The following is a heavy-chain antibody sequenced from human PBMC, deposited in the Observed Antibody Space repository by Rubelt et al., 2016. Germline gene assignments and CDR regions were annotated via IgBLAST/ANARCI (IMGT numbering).Heavy chain of an antibody. Sequence: QVQLVQSGTEVKKPGASVKVSCKASGYTFTSYGITWVRQAPGQGLEWMGWISAYNGNTNYAQKLQGRVTMTTDTSTSTVYMELRSLRSDDTAVYYCARDDVPSGSYSPTNFDYWGQGTLVTVSS. CDR2: ISAYNGNT. D-gene: IGHD3-10*01. J-gene: IGHJ4*02. V-gene: IGHV1-18*01. CDR1: GYTFTSYG. CDR3: ARDDVPSGSYSPTNFDY.